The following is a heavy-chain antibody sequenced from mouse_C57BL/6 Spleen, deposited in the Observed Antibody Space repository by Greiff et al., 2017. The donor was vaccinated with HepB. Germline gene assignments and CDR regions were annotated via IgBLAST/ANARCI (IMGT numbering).Heavy chain of an antibody. CDR3: ARDGGEVFAY. CDR1: GFTFSSYA. J-gene: IGHJ3*01. CDR2: ISDGGSYT. Sequence: EVQRVESGGGLVKPGGSLKLSCAASGFTFSSYAMSWVRQTPEKRLEWVATISDGGSYTYYPDNVKGRFTISRDNAKNNLYLQMSHLKSEDTAMYYCARDGGEVFAYWGQGTLVTVSA. V-gene: IGHV5-4*01.